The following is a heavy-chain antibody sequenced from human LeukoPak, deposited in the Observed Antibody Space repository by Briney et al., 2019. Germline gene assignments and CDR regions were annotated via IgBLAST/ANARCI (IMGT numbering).Heavy chain of an antibody. CDR2: ILYDGSNK. D-gene: IGHD6-19*01. V-gene: IGHV3-30-3*01. J-gene: IGHJ6*02. CDR1: GFTFSSYA. CDR3: AKDGADSSGWYNHYYGMDV. Sequence: GGSLRLSCAASGFTFSSYAMHWVRQAPGKGLEWVAVILYDGSNKYYADSVKGRFTISRDNSKNTLYLEMSSLRAEDTALYYCAKDGADSSGWYNHYYGMDVWGQGTTVTVSS.